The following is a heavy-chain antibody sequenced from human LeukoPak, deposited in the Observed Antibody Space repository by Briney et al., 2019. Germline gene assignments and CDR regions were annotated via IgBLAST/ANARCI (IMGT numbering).Heavy chain of an antibody. CDR3: AREYSSSPGALDI. CDR2: MNPNSGNT. Sequence: ASVKVSCKASGYTFTSYDINWVRQATGQGLEWMGWMNPNSGNTGYAQKFQGRVTITRNTSISTAYMELSSLRSEDTAVYYCAREYSSSPGALDIWGQGTMVTVSS. CDR1: GYTFTSYD. V-gene: IGHV1-8*03. D-gene: IGHD6-6*01. J-gene: IGHJ3*02.